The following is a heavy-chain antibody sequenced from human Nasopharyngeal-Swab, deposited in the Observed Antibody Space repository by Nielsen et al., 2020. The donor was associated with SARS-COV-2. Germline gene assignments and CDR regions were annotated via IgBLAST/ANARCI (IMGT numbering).Heavy chain of an antibody. CDR3: ARHGVAEDY. J-gene: IGHJ4*02. CDR2: IGAYNGNT. D-gene: IGHD3-3*01. CDR1: GYIFTSYG. Sequence: ASVKVSCKASGYIFTSYGISWVRQARGQGLEWMGWIGAYNGNTNYAQKFQDRVTMTTDTSTSTVYMELRSLRSDDTDVYYCARHGVAEDYWGQGTLVTVSS. V-gene: IGHV1-18*01.